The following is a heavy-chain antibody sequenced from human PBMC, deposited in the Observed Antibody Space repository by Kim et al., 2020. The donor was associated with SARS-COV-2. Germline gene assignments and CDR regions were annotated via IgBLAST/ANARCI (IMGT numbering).Heavy chain of an antibody. D-gene: IGHD4-4*01. V-gene: IGHV3-30*07. J-gene: IGHJ6*02. CDR3: ARDDYSNSFYYYYGMDV. Sequence: AKGRFTISSDNAKNTLYLQMNSLRAEDTAVYYCARDDYSNSFYYYYGMDVWGQGTTVTVSS.